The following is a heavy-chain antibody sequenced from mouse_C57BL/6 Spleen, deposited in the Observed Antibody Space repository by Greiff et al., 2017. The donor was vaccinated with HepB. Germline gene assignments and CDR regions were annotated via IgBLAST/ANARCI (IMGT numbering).Heavy chain of an antibody. CDR2: INTGSGGT. CDR3: ARNYGGAY. J-gene: IGHJ3*01. CDR1: GYAFTNYL. V-gene: IGHV1-54*01. D-gene: IGHD1-1*01. Sequence: VQLQQSGAELVRPGTSVKVSCKASGYAFTNYLIEWVKQRPGQGLEWIGVINTGSGGTNYNEKFKGKATLTADKSSSTAYMQLSSLTSEDSAVYFGARNYGGAYWGQGTLVTVSA.